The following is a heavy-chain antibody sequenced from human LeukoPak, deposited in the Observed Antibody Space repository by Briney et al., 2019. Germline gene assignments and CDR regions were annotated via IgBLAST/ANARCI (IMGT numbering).Heavy chain of an antibody. CDR3: ARVMRGNLGIDAFDI. CDR2: INSDGSST. V-gene: IGHV3-74*01. J-gene: IGHJ3*02. D-gene: IGHD7-27*01. Sequence: GGSLRLSCAASGFTFSSYWMHWVRQAPGKGLVWVSRINSDGSSTSYADSVKGRFTISRDNAKNTLYLQMNSLRAEDTAVYYCARVMRGNLGIDAFDIWGQGTMVTVSS. CDR1: GFTFSSYW.